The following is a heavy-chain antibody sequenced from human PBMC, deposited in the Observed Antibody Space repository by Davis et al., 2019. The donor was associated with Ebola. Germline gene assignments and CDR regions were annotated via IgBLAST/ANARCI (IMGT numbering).Heavy chain of an antibody. D-gene: IGHD3-22*01. CDR2: ISAYNGNT. Sequence: ASVKVSCKASGYTFTSYGISWVRQAPGQGLEWMGWISAYNGNTNYAQKLQGRVTMTTDTSTSTAYMELSSLRSEDTAVYYCALDRYDSSGRDAFDIWGQGTMVTVSS. V-gene: IGHV1-18*01. CDR1: GYTFTSYG. J-gene: IGHJ3*02. CDR3: ALDRYDSSGRDAFDI.